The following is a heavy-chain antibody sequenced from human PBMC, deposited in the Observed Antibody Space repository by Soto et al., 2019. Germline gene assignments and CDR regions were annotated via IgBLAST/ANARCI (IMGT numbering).Heavy chain of an antibody. CDR3: ARERSTGELAY. CDR1: GYTFTSYG. CDR2: ISTYNGNT. V-gene: IGHV1-18*01. J-gene: IGHJ4*02. Sequence: QVQLVQSGAEVKKPGASVKVSCKASGYTFTSYGISWVRQAPGQGLEWMGWISTYNGNTNYAQKLQGRATMTTDTSTITAYTELRSQRSDDTAVYYCARERSTGELAYWGQGTLVTVSS. D-gene: IGHD7-27*01.